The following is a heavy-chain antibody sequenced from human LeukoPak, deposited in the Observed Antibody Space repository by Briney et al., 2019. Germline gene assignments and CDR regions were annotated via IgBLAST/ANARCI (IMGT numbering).Heavy chain of an antibody. V-gene: IGHV3-7*01. CDR2: IKQDGSEK. CDR3: ARETSLITMIAVVMAYFDY. D-gene: IGHD3-22*01. CDR1: GFTFSSCW. J-gene: IGHJ4*02. Sequence: GGSLRLSCAASGFTFSSCWMSWVRQAPGKGLEWVANIKQDGSEKYYVDSVKGRLTISRDNAKNSLYLQMNSLRAEDTAVYYCARETSLITMIAVVMAYFDYWGQGTLVTVSS.